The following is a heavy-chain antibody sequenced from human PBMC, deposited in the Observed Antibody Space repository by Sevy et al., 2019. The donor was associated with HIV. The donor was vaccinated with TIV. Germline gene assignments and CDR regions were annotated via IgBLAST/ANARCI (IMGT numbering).Heavy chain of an antibody. J-gene: IGHJ4*02. CDR3: AMNYYDSSGSSFFFDY. D-gene: IGHD3-22*01. Sequence: GGSLRLSCAAFGFTFSSYGMHWVRKAPGKGLEWVAVIWYDGSNKYYADSVKGRFTISRDNSKNTLYLQMNSLRAEDTAVYYCAMNYYDSSGSSFFFDYWGQGTLVTVSS. CDR1: GFTFSSYG. V-gene: IGHV3-33*01. CDR2: IWYDGSNK.